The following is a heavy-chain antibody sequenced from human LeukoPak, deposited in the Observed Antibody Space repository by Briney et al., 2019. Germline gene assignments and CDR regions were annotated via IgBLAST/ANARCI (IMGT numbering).Heavy chain of an antibody. J-gene: IGHJ4*02. V-gene: IGHV3-74*01. CDR2: INSDGSST. Sequence: GGSLRLSCAASKFTFSSYWMHWVRHAPGKGLVWVSRINSDGSSTSYADSVKGRFTISRDNAKNSLYLQMNSLRAEDTAVYYCASLSEYSYGFDVEDYWGQGTLVTVSS. CDR1: KFTFSSYW. D-gene: IGHD5-18*01. CDR3: ASLSEYSYGFDVEDY.